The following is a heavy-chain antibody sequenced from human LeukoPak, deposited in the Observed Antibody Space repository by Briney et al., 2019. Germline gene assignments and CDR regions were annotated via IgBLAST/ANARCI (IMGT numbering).Heavy chain of an antibody. CDR3: ARGPHYHDSSGYSPSYSYAMDV. V-gene: IGHV4-59*01. J-gene: IGHJ6*02. CDR1: GGSISSYY. CDR2: IYYSGST. D-gene: IGHD3-22*01. Sequence: PSETLSLTCTVSGGSISSYYWSWIRQPPGKGLEWIGYIYYSGSTNYNPSLRSRVTISVDTSKNQFSLDLRSVTAADTAVYYCARGPHYHDSSGYSPSYSYAMDVWGQGTTVTASS.